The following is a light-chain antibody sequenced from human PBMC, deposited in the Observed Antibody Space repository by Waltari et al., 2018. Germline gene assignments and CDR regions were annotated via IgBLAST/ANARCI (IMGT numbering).Light chain of an antibody. V-gene: IGLV1-47*01. CDR1: SSTIGSDY. CDR2: NDH. J-gene: IGLJ3*02. CDR3: ATWDGSLSSWV. Sequence: QSVLTQPPSASGTPGQRVTLFCSGSSSTIGSDYVSWYQQLPGTAPKLLMFNDHHRPSGVPDRFSGSKSGTSASLAISGLRSEDEADYYCATWDGSLSSWVFGGGTKLTVL.